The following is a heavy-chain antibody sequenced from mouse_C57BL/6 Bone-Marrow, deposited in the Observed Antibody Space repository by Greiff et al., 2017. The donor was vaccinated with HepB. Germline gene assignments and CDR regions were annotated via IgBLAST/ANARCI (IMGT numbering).Heavy chain of an antibody. V-gene: IGHV1-63*01. J-gene: IGHJ2*01. CDR1: GYTFTNYW. Sequence: VQLQESGAELVRPGTSVKMSCKASGYTFTNYWIGWAKQRPGHGLEWIGDIYPGGGYTNYNEKFKGKATLTADKSSSTAYMQFSSLTSEDSAIYYCARGVDRYFDYWGQGTTLTVSS. CDR2: IYPGGGYT. CDR3: ARGVDRYFDY.